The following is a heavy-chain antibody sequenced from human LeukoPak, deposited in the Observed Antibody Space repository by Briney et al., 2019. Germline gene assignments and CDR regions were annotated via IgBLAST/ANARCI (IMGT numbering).Heavy chain of an antibody. J-gene: IGHJ5*02. D-gene: IGHD3-3*01. V-gene: IGHV1-69*13. CDR1: GGTFSSYA. CDR2: IIPIFGTA. CDR3: ARDRVTIFGVVPNWFDP. Sequence: SVKVSCKASGGTFSSYAISWVRQAPGQGLEWMGGIIPIFGTANYAQKFQGRVTITADESTSTAYMELSSLRSEDTAVYYCARDRVTIFGVVPNWFDPWGQGTLVTVSS.